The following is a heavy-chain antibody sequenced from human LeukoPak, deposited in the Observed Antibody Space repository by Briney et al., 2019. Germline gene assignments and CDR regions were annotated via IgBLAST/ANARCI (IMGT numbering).Heavy chain of an antibody. J-gene: IGHJ6*03. CDR3: ARGIKTSPGGYYYYMDV. CDR1: GYTFTGYY. V-gene: IGHV1-8*03. Sequence: ASVKVSCKASGYTFTGYYMHWVRQAPGQGLEWMGWINPNSGNTGYAQKFQGRVTITRNTSISTAYMELSSLRSEDTAVYYCARGIKTSPGGYYYYMDVWGKGTTVTVSS. D-gene: IGHD3-10*01. CDR2: INPNSGNT.